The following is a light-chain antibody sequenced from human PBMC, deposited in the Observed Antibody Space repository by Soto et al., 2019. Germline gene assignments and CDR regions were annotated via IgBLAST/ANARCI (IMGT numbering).Light chain of an antibody. CDR3: QQYGSSPGIT. J-gene: IGKJ5*01. CDR1: QSVTNSY. Sequence: EIVLTQSPGTLSLSPGERATLSCRASQSVTNSYLAWYQQKPGQAPRLLIYGASSRATGIPDRFGGSGSGTDFTLTISRLEPEDFAVYYCQQYGSSPGITFGQGTRLE. V-gene: IGKV3-20*01. CDR2: GAS.